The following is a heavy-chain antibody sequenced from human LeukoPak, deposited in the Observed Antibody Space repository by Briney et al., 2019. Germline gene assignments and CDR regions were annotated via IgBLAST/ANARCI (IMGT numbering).Heavy chain of an antibody. CDR1: GGSISSYY. CDR3: ARVTGYMIEDYFDY. Sequence: NPSETLSLTCTVSGGSISSYYWSWIRQPPGKGLEWIGYIYNSGSNKYNPPPKSRVTISVDTSKNQFSLKLRAVTAADTAVYYCARVTGYMIEDYFDYWGQGILVTVSS. V-gene: IGHV4-59*01. CDR2: IYNSGSN. D-gene: IGHD3-9*01. J-gene: IGHJ4*02.